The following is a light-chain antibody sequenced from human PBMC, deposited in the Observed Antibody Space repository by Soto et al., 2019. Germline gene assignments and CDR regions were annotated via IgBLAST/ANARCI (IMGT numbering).Light chain of an antibody. Sequence: DIQMTQSPSSLSASVGDRVTITCRASQSIRNYLNWYQQKPGKAPRLLIYAASSLQSGVPSRFSGSGSGTDFTLSNSSLQPEDFATYYCQQSYSTPPYPFGQGTKLEIK. J-gene: IGKJ2*01. CDR3: QQSYSTPPYP. CDR2: AAS. V-gene: IGKV1-39*01. CDR1: QSIRNY.